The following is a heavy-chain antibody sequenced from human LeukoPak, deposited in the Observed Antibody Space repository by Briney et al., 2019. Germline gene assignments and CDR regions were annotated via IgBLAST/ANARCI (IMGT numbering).Heavy chain of an antibody. V-gene: IGHV3-21*01. Sequence: PGGSLRLSCAASGFTFNTYSMNWVRQAPGKGLEWVSSISSSSTYIYYADSVKGRFTISRDNAKNSLFLQMNSLRAEDTAVYYCARGNSFLLPPVWGQGTLVTVSS. CDR1: GFTFNTYS. CDR2: ISSSSTYI. CDR3: ARGNSFLLPPV. D-gene: IGHD4-23*01. J-gene: IGHJ4*02.